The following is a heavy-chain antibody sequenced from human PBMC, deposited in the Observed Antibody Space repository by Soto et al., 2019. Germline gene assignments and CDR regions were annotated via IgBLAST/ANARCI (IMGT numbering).Heavy chain of an antibody. D-gene: IGHD2-8*01. Sequence: SEMLSLTCTLSRRCLSSDTYYCGLIRQPPGKGLDWIGRIHYSGRSSYNPSLESRVTMSVDTCKKQLSLRLRSVTATDTAVYYXARLHCTSPGCVTLDPWSHRTRVTV. CDR1: RRCLSSDTYY. V-gene: IGHV4-39*01. CDR3: ARLHCTSPGCVTLDP. J-gene: IGHJ5*02. CDR2: IHYSGRS.